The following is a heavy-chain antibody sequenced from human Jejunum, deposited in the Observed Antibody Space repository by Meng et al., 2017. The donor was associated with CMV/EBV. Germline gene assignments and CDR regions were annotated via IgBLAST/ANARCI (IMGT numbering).Heavy chain of an antibody. D-gene: IGHD4-11*01. CDR1: YY. Sequence: YYWSWIRQTPGKGLEWIGYIYYSGSHNDNPALKSRVTISVDTSKKQFSRKLSSVTAADTAVYYCARDWSYSNYLEANYYYYGMDVWGQGTTVTVSS. CDR2: IYYSGSH. J-gene: IGHJ6*02. V-gene: IGHV4-59*01. CDR3: ARDWSYSNYLEANYYYYGMDV.